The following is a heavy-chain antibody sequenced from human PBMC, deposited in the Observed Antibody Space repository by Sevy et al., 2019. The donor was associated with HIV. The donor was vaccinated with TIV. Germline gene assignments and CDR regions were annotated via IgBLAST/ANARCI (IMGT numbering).Heavy chain of an antibody. CDR3: TREDIVLGEDNYYGMDV. CDR1: GFSVSSNY. Sequence: GGSLRLSCVVSGFSVSSNYMSWVRQAPGKGLEWVSNIYSDGRTYYADSVRGRFTISRDTSKNTVYLEMKGLRAEDTAVYYCTREDIVLGEDNYYGMDVWGHGTTVTVSS. D-gene: IGHD2-15*01. J-gene: IGHJ6*02. CDR2: IYSDGRT. V-gene: IGHV3-53*01.